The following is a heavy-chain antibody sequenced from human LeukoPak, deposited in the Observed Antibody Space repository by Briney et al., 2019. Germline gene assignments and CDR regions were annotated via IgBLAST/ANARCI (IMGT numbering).Heavy chain of an antibody. CDR1: GGSIISDNYY. CDR3: ARTITFGGVIDLNWFDP. V-gene: IGHV4-39*07. J-gene: IGHJ5*02. CDR2: AYYNGET. D-gene: IGHD3-16*02. Sequence: PSETLSLTCTVSGGSIISDNYYWAWIRQPPGKGLEWIGSAYYNGETYYNPSLKSRVTISVDTSKSQFSLKLSSVTAADTAVYYCARTITFGGVIDLNWFDPWGQGTLVTVSS.